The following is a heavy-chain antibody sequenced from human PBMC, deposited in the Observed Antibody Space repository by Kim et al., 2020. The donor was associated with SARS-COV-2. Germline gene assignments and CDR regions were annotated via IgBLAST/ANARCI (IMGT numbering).Heavy chain of an antibody. Sequence: GGSLRLSCAASGFTFSSYYMSWVRQAPGKGLEWVSVIYSGGSTNYADSVKGRFTISRHNSKNTLYLQMNILRAEDTAVYYCASFTRYNYGSGPDYYFDYWGQGTLVTVSS. D-gene: IGHD3-10*01. CDR3: ASFTRYNYGSGPDYYFDY. J-gene: IGHJ4*02. CDR2: IYSGGST. CDR1: GFTFSSYY. V-gene: IGHV3-53*04.